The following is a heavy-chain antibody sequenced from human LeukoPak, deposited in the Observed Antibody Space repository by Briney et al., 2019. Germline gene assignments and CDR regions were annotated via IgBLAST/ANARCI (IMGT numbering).Heavy chain of an antibody. CDR1: GGSISSGDYY. Sequence: SETLSLTCTVSGGSISSGDYYWSWIRQHPGKGLEWIGYIYYSGSTYYNPSLKSRVTISVDTSKNQFSLKLSSVTAADTAVYYCARGDSVYSYCFDHWGQGTLVTVSS. CDR3: ARGDSVYSYCFDH. CDR2: IYYSGST. J-gene: IGHJ4*02. V-gene: IGHV4-31*03. D-gene: IGHD5/OR15-5a*01.